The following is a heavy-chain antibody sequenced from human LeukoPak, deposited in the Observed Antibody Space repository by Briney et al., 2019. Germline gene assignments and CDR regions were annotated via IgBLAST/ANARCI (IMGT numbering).Heavy chain of an antibody. CDR3: ARGAGSSWFYS. CDR2: ISNTGTIT. Sequence: GGSLRLSCAASGFTFSGQNMNWVRQAPGKGLEWLSYISNTGTITHYADSVKGRFTISRDNAKNSLYLQISTLRDEDTAVYYCARGAGSSWFYSWGQGTLVTVSS. V-gene: IGHV3-48*02. CDR1: GFTFSGQN. D-gene: IGHD6-13*01. J-gene: IGHJ5*01.